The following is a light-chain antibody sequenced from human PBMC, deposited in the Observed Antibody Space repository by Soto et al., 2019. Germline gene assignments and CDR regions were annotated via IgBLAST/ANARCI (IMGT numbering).Light chain of an antibody. Sequence: DIQMTQSPSSVSASVGDRVTISCRASQDIDRWLAWFQHKPGKAPKLLISTASSLQSGVPSRFSGSGSGTDFTLTIASLQFEDFATYYCLLSDTFPYTFGLGTKLEIK. CDR3: LLSDTFPYT. CDR1: QDIDRW. J-gene: IGKJ2*01. CDR2: TAS. V-gene: IGKV1D-12*01.